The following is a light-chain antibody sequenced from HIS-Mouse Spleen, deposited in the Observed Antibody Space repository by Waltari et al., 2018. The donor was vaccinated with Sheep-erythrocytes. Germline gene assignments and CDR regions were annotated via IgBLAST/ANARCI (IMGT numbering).Light chain of an antibody. V-gene: IGLV3-10*01. CDR2: EDS. CDR3: YSTDSSGNHSNWV. Sequence: SYELTQPPSVSVSPGQTARITCSGDALPKTYAYWYQQKSGQAPGLVIYEDSKRPSGIPERFSGSSSGTMATLTISGAQVEDEADYYCYSTDSSGNHSNWVFGGGTKLTVL. CDR1: ALPKTY. J-gene: IGLJ3*02.